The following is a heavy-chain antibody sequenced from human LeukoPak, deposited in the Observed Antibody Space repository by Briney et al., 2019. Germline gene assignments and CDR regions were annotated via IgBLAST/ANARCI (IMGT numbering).Heavy chain of an antibody. CDR2: IYHSGST. CDR3: ARYMVRGGGFDY. J-gene: IGHJ4*02. CDR1: GVSISSGGYS. D-gene: IGHD3-10*01. Sequence: SETLSLTCAVSGVSISSGGYSWSWIRQPPGKGLEWIGYIYHSGSTYYNPSLKSRVTISVDRSKNQFSLKLSSVTAADTAVYYCARYMVRGGGFDYWGQGTLVTVSS. V-gene: IGHV4-30-2*01.